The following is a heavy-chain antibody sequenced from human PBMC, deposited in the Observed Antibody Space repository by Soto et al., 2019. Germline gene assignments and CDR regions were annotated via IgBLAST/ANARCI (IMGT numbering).Heavy chain of an antibody. D-gene: IGHD2-8*01. V-gene: IGHV4-59*01. Sequence: QVQLQESGPGLVKPSETLSLTCSVSGGSISYYYWTWIRQPPGKGLEWIGYIYNSGSTNYKPSLKSRVTRSADTAKNQFSLKLSSVTAADTAVYYCAREAETCVKGVCYIGVDYWGQGTLVTVSS. CDR1: GGSISYYY. CDR2: IYNSGST. CDR3: AREAETCVKGVCYIGVDY. J-gene: IGHJ4*02.